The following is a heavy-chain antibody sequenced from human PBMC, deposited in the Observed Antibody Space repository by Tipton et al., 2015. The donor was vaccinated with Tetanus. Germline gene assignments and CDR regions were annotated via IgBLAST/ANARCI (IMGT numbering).Heavy chain of an antibody. J-gene: IGHJ5*02. CDR2: ISYSGRT. D-gene: IGHD1-1*01. V-gene: IGHV4-39*02. CDR3: AILPKHWQAPRGAP. CDR1: GGSMSGSGHY. Sequence: TLSLTCIVSGGSMSGSGHYGAWVRQSPGKGLEWIGSISYSGRTYYSPSLKSRVTMAVDTSRKDFSVRLRSVTAADTAVYFCAILPKHWQAPRGAPWGQGVLVTVSS.